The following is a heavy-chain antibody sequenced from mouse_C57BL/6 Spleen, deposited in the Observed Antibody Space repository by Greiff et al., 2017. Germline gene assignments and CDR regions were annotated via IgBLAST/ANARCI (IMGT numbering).Heavy chain of an antibody. CDR3: ARREIYYDYDRAMDY. CDR2: ISGGGGNT. D-gene: IGHD2-4*01. CDR1: GFTFSSYT. V-gene: IGHV5-9*01. Sequence: EVQLVESGGGLVKPGGSLKLSCAASGFTFSSYTMSWVRQTPEKRLEWVATISGGGGNTYYPDSVKGRFTISRDNAKNTLYLQMSSLRSEDTALYYCARREIYYDYDRAMDYWGQGTSVTVSS. J-gene: IGHJ4*01.